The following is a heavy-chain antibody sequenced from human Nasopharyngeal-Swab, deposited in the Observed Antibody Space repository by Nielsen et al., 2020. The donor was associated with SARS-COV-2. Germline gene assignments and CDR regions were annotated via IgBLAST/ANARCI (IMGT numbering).Heavy chain of an antibody. V-gene: IGHV1-46*01. Sequence: WARQAPGQGLEWMGIINPSGGSTSYAQKFQGRVTMTRDTSTSTVYMELSSLRSEDTAVYYCARVFRWGAFDYWGQGTLVTVSS. CDR2: INPSGGST. J-gene: IGHJ4*02. CDR3: ARVFRWGAFDY. D-gene: IGHD3-16*01.